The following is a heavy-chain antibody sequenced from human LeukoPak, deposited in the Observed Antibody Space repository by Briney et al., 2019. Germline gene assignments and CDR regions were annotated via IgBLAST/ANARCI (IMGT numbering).Heavy chain of an antibody. V-gene: IGHV1-69*13. CDR1: GGTFSSYA. Sequence: GASVKVSCKASGGTFSSYAISWVRQAPGQGLEWMGGIIPIFGTANYAQKFQGRVTITAGESTSTAYMELSSLRSEDTAVYYCARGGEVTTEFDYWGQGTLVTVSS. D-gene: IGHD4-17*01. J-gene: IGHJ4*02. CDR3: ARGGEVTTEFDY. CDR2: IIPIFGTA.